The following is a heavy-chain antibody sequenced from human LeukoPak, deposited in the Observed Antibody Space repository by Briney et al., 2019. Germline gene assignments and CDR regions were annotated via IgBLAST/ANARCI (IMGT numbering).Heavy chain of an antibody. D-gene: IGHD2-2*01. CDR1: GGSFSGYY. J-gene: IGHJ1*01. Sequence: SETLSLTCAAYGGSFSGYYWSWIRQPPGKGLEWIGEINHSVSTNYNPSLKSRVTISVDTSKNQFSLKLSSVTAADTAVYYCARAIVVVPAAPAEYFQHWGQGTLVTVAS. CDR3: ARAIVVVPAAPAEYFQH. CDR2: INHSVST. V-gene: IGHV4-34*01.